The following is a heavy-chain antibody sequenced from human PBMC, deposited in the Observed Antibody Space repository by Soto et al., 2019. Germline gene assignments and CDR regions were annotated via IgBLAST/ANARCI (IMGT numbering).Heavy chain of an antibody. CDR1: GFTFSSYW. Sequence: GGSLRLSCAASGFTFSSYWMSWVRQAPGEGLEWVANIKQDGSEKYYVDSVKGRFTISRDNAKNSLYLQMNSLRAEDTAVYYCARGIYILRYFDWCSYLDYWGQGTLVTVSS. J-gene: IGHJ4*02. V-gene: IGHV3-7*01. D-gene: IGHD3-9*01. CDR2: IKQDGSEK. CDR3: ARGIYILRYFDWCSYLDY.